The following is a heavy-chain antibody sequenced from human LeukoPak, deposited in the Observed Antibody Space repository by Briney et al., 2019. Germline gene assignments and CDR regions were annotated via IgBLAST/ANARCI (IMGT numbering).Heavy chain of an antibody. V-gene: IGHV3-30-3*01. J-gene: IGHJ4*02. CDR1: GFTFSSYA. Sequence: PGGSLRLSCAASGFTFSSYAMHWVRQAPGKGLEWVAVISYDGSNKYYADSVKGRFTISRDNSKNTLYLQMNSLRAEDTAVYYCASATVTTTCMDYWGQGTLVTVSS. D-gene: IGHD4-4*01. CDR3: ASATVTTTCMDY. CDR2: ISYDGSNK.